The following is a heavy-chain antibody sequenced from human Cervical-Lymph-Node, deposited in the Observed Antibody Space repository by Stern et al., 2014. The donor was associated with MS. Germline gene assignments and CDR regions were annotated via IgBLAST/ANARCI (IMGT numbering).Heavy chain of an antibody. CDR1: GFTFSSYS. J-gene: IGHJ4*02. CDR3: ARVPNYYGSGSYYDY. CDR2: ISSSGSYI. V-gene: IGHV3-21*01. D-gene: IGHD3-10*01. Sequence: EVQLVESGGGLVKPGGSLRLSCAASGFTFSSYSMNWVRQAPGKGLEWVSSISSSGSYIYYADSVKGRFTISRDNAKNSLYLQMNSLRAEDTAVYYCARVPNYYGSGSYYDYWGQGTLVTVSS.